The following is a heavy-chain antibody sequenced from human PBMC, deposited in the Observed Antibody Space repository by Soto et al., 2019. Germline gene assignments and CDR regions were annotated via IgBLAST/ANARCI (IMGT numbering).Heavy chain of an antibody. J-gene: IGHJ2*01. D-gene: IGHD6-19*01. CDR2: IYSGGST. V-gene: IGHV3-66*01. CDR1: GFTASSNY. Sequence: GGSLRLSCAASGFTASSNYMSWVRQAPGKGLEWVSVIYSGGSTYYADSVKGRFTISRDNSKNTLYLQMNSLRAEDTAVYYCARVPGYSSGWYWYFDLWGRGTLVTVSS. CDR3: ARVPGYSSGWYWYFDL.